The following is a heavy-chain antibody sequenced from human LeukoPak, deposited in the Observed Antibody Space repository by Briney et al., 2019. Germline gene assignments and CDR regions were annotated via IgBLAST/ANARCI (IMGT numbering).Heavy chain of an antibody. Sequence: GGSLRLSCAASGFTFSDYYMSWIRQAPGKGLEWVSYISSSGSTIYCADSVKGRFTISRDNAKNSLYLQMNSLRAEDTAVYYCARDPPKDYYDSSGYYDYWGQGTLVTVSS. J-gene: IGHJ4*02. CDR3: ARDPPKDYYDSSGYYDY. V-gene: IGHV3-11*01. CDR2: ISSSGSTI. CDR1: GFTFSDYY. D-gene: IGHD3-22*01.